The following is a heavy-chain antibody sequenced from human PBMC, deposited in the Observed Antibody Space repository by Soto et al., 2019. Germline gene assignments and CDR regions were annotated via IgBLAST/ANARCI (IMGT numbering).Heavy chain of an antibody. CDR2: ITHGGST. CDR1: GGSFSAYS. V-gene: IGHV4-34*01. Sequence: PSETLSLTCGVYGGSFSAYSWTWLRQSPGKGLEWIGEITHGGSTDYNPALKSRLVMSVDTSKNQFSLRVTSVTAADAAVYFCASPRSASSSPIYYGLDVWGQGTTVTVSS. J-gene: IGHJ6*02. CDR3: ASPRSASSSPIYYGLDV.